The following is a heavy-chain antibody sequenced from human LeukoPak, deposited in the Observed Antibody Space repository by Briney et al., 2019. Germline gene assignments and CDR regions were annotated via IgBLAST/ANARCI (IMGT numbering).Heavy chain of an antibody. D-gene: IGHD2-2*01. V-gene: IGHV4-59*01. CDR1: GGSISSYY. CDR2: IYYSGST. CDR3: ARGYCSSTSCRFLYYYYGMDV. J-gene: IGHJ6*04. Sequence: SETLSLTCTVSGGSISSYYWSWIRQPPGKGLEWIGYIYYSGSTNYNPSLKSRVTISADTSKNQFSLKLSSVTAADTAVYYCARGYCSSTSCRFLYYYYGMDVWGKGTTVTVSS.